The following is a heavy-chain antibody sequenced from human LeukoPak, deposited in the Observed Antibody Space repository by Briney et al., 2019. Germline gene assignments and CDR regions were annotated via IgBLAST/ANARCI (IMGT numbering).Heavy chain of an antibody. CDR2: ISYDGSNK. J-gene: IGHJ4*02. D-gene: IGHD2/OR15-2a*01. CDR1: GFTFDDYA. CDR3: AKSCNSGNCYYNY. V-gene: IGHV3-30*18. Sequence: GGSLRLSCAASGFTFDDYAMHWVRQAPGKGLEWVAVISYDGSNKYCADSVKGRFTISRDNSKNTLYLQMNSLRADDTAIYYCAKSCNSGNCYYNYWGQGTLVTVSS.